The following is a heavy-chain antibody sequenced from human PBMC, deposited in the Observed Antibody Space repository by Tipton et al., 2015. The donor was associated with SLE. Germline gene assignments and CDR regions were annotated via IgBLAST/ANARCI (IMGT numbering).Heavy chain of an antibody. CDR2: ISSSSSYI. CDR3: ARGGNWGSAFDI. D-gene: IGHD7-27*01. CDR1: GFTFSSYS. V-gene: IGHV3-21*01. J-gene: IGHJ3*02. Sequence: SLRLSCAASGFTFSSYSMNWVRQAPGKGLEWVSSISSSSSYIYYADSVKGRFTISRDNAKNSLYLQMNSLRAEDTAVYYCARGGNWGSAFDIWGQGTMVTVSS.